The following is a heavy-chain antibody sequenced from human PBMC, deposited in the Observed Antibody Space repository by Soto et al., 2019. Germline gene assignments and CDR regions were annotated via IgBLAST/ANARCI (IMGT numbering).Heavy chain of an antibody. J-gene: IGHJ4*02. CDR1: GSSMTIGNYA. CDR3: VREGNGFDY. Sequence: SETLSLTCAVAGSSMTIGNYAWSWIRQPPGKGLEWIGYIYHSGTTYYNPSLKSRVTISVDRSKNQFSLKLNSVTAADTAVYYCVREGNGFDYWGQG. D-gene: IGHD1-1*01. V-gene: IGHV4-30-2*01. CDR2: IYHSGTT.